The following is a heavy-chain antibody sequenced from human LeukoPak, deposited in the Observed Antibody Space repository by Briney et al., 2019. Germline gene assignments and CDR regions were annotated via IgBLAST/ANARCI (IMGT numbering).Heavy chain of an antibody. Sequence: GGSLRLSCAASGFTFSSYSMNWVRQASGKGLEWVSSISSSSSYIYYADSVKGRFTISRDTSKNTLYLQMNSLRAEDTAVYYCAKSLLEGGWYLDYWGQGTLVTVSS. CDR1: GFTFSSYS. V-gene: IGHV3-21*01. D-gene: IGHD6-19*01. CDR3: AKSLLEGGWYLDY. J-gene: IGHJ4*02. CDR2: ISSSSSYI.